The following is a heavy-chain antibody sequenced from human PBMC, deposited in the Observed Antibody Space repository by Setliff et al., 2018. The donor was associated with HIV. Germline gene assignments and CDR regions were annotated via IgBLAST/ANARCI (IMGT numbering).Heavy chain of an antibody. CDR2: IYYSGST. D-gene: IGHD6-19*01. J-gene: IGHJ6*03. Sequence: PSETLSLTCTVSGASISSSGYYWGWIRQPPGKGLEWIGTIYYSGSTYYNPSLKSRVSISVDTSKNQFSLKLSSVTAADTAVYYCARVAGTSYYYYMDVWGKGTTVTVSS. V-gene: IGHV4-39*07. CDR3: ARVAGTSYYYYMDV. CDR1: GASISSSGYY.